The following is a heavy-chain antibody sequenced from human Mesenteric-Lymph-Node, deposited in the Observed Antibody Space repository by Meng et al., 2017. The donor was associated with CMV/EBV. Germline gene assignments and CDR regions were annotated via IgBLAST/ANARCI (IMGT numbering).Heavy chain of an antibody. CDR1: GYTFTGYY. CDR2: INPNSGGT. J-gene: IGHJ5*02. Sequence: SGYTFTGYYMHWVRQAPGQGLEWMGWINPNSGGTNYAQKFQGRVTMTRDTSISTAYMELSRLRSDDTAVYYCARGVVPAAIKRNWFDPWGQGTLVTVSS. V-gene: IGHV1-2*02. CDR3: ARGVVPAAIKRNWFDP. D-gene: IGHD2-2*01.